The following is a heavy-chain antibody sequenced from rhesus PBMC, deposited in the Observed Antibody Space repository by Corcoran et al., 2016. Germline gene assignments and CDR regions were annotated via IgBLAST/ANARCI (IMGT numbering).Heavy chain of an antibody. J-gene: IGHJ4*01. D-gene: IGHD1-1*01. CDR2: IYGYSAST. CDR1: GYSISRGYY. CDR3: ARGPSNLYYFDY. V-gene: IGHV4S7*01. Sequence: QVQLQESGPGLVKPSETLSLTCAVSGYSISRGYYWGWIRPPPGKGLEWIGYIYGYSASTNYNPSLRNRVTISKDTSKNQFSLKLSSVTAADTAVYYCARGPSNLYYFDYWGQGVLVTVSS.